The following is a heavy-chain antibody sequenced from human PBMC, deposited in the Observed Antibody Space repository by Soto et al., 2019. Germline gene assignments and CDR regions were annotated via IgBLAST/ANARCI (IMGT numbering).Heavy chain of an antibody. J-gene: IGHJ4*02. CDR1: GLTFRSFA. V-gene: IGHV3-23*01. D-gene: IGHD3-16*01. Sequence: QVSESGGGLGQPGGSLRLSCTVSGLTFRSFAMSWVRQAPGKGLEWVSNISGSGAGTYYADSVKGRFTISRDNSKNTLYLQMNSLRANDRAVYYCAKNKGIRLDNYCFDYWGQGTLVTVSS. CDR3: AKNKGIRLDNYCFDY. CDR2: ISGSGAGT.